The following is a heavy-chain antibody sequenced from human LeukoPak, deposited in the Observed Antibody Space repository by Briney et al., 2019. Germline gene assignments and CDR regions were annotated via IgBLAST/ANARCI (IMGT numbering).Heavy chain of an antibody. J-gene: IGHJ4*02. Sequence: GASVKVSCKASGYTFTSYDINWVRQATGQGLEWMGWMNPNSGNTGYAQKFQGRVTITRNTSISTAYMELSSLRSEDTAVYYCARGNRPPRVPYSKLGIPPYYFDYWGQGTLVTVSS. D-gene: IGHD7-27*01. CDR2: MNPNSGNT. CDR1: GYTFTSYD. CDR3: ARGNRPPRVPYSKLGIPPYYFDY. V-gene: IGHV1-8*03.